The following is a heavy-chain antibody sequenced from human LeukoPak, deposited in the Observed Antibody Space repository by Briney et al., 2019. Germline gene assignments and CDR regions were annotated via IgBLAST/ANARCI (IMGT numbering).Heavy chain of an antibody. CDR2: INHSGAT. D-gene: IGHD6-19*01. J-gene: IGHJ4*02. V-gene: IGHV4-34*01. CDR1: GGSFSGYY. CDR3: ARGRSLAPRFDY. Sequence: KALETLSLTCAVYGGSFSGYYWSWIRQPPGKGLEWIGEINHSGATNYNPSLKSRVTISVDTSNNQFSLKLSSVTAADTAVYYCARGRSLAPRFDYWGQGTLVTVSS.